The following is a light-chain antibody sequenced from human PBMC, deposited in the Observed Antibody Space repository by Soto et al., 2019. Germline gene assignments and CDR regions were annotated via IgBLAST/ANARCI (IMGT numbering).Light chain of an antibody. CDR2: AVS. CDR1: QNIRNY. Sequence: IPMTPSPSSLSGSVEYRFTITCRASQNIRNYLNWYQQKPGEAPKLLISAVSSLETGVPSRFSGSGSGTDFTLTITSLQPEDFATYYCQQSYNTPRTFGQGTKVDIK. V-gene: IGKV1-39*01. CDR3: QQSYNTPRT. J-gene: IGKJ1*01.